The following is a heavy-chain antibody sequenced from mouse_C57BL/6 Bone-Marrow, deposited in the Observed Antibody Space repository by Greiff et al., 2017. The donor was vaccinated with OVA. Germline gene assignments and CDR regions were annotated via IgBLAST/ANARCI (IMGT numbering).Heavy chain of an antibody. V-gene: IGHV1-7*01. CDR1: GYTFTSYW. CDR3: ARSGGCGYDDYFDY. D-gene: IGHD2-2*01. J-gene: IGHJ2*01. Sequence: QVQLKESGAELAKPGASVKLSCKASGYTFTSYWMHWVKQRPGQGLEWIGYINPSSGYTKYNQKFKDKATLTADKSSRTAYMQLSSLTYEDSAVYYCARSGGCGYDDYFDYWGQGTTLTVSS. CDR2: INPSSGYT.